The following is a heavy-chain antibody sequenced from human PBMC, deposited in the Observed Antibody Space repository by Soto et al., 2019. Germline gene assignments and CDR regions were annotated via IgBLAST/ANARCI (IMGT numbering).Heavy chain of an antibody. J-gene: IGHJ5*02. V-gene: IGHV1-69*01. Sequence: QVQLVQSGAEVKKPGSSVKVSCKASGGTFSSYAISWGRQAPGQGLEWMGGIIPIFGTANYAQKFQGRVTITAAESTSTAYMELSSLRSEDTAVYYCARVPWYCSSTSCFNWFDPWGQGTLVTVSS. D-gene: IGHD2-2*01. CDR3: ARVPWYCSSTSCFNWFDP. CDR1: GGTFSSYA. CDR2: IIPIFGTA.